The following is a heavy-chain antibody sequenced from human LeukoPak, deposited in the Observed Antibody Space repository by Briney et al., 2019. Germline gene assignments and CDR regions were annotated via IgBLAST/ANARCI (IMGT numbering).Heavy chain of an antibody. D-gene: IGHD4-17*01. CDR2: INHSGST. Sequence: PSETLSLTCGVYGGSFSGYYWSWIRQPPGKGLEGIGDINHSGSTKYNTSLKSRVTISVDTSKNQFSLKLSSVTAADTAVYYCARGPGTTVTHFDYWGQGNLVTVSS. V-gene: IGHV4-34*01. CDR3: ARGPGTTVTHFDY. CDR1: GGSFSGYY. J-gene: IGHJ4*02.